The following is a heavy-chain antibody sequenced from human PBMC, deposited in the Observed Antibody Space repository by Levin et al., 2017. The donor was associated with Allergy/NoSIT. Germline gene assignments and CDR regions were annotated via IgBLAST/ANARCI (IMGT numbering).Heavy chain of an antibody. CDR3: ARPVSTGVDY. Sequence: PGGSLRLSCKGSGYSFTNYWIGWVRQKPGKGLEWMGIIYPGDSDTKYSPSFQGQVTISADKSVSTAYLQWSSLKASDTAMYYCARPVSTGVDYWGHGTLVTVSS. D-gene: IGHD1-1*01. J-gene: IGHJ4*01. CDR1: GYSFTNYW. CDR2: IYPGDSDT. V-gene: IGHV5-51*01.